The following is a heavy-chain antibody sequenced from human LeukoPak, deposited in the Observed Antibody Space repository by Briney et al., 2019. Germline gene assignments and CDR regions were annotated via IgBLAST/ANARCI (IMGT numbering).Heavy chain of an antibody. J-gene: IGHJ6*02. CDR3: AVGATTYYYYGMDV. CDR1: GFTFSDHY. V-gene: IGHV3-72*01. Sequence: HPGGSLRLSCAASGFTFSDHYMDWVRQAPGKGLEWVGRTRNKANSYTTEYAASVKGRFTISRDDSKNSLYLQMNSLKTEDTAVYYCAVGATTYYYYGMDVWGQGTTVTVSS. CDR2: TRNKANSYTT. D-gene: IGHD1-26*01.